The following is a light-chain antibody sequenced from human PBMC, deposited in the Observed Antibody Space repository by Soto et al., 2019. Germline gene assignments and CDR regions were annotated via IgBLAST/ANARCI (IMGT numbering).Light chain of an antibody. CDR1: QSVGRY. Sequence: EMVLTQSPATLSLSPGDRATLSCRASQSVGRYLAWYQQRPGQAPRLLIYDSSNRVTGIPARFSGNGSGRDFTLTISSLEPEDFAVYYCLQYGTPPYTFGQGTKVEIK. CDR3: LQYGTPPYT. V-gene: IGKV3-11*02. CDR2: DSS. J-gene: IGKJ2*01.